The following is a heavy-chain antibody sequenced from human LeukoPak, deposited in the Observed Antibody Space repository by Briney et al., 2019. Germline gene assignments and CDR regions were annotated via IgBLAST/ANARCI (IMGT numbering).Heavy chain of an antibody. CDR1: GFTVSSNY. Sequence: GGSLRLSCAASGFTVSSNYMSWVRQAPGKGLEWVSVIYSGGSTYYADSVKGRFTISRDNSKNTLYLQMNSLRADDTAVYYCAKERWGSVMVINLFDYWGQGTLVTVSS. V-gene: IGHV3-53*01. J-gene: IGHJ4*02. CDR2: IYSGGST. CDR3: AKERWGSVMVINLFDY. D-gene: IGHD3-16*01.